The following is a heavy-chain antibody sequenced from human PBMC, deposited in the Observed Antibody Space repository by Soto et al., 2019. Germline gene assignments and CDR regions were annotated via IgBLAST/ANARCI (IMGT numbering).Heavy chain of an antibody. V-gene: IGHV3-23*01. J-gene: IGHJ4*02. D-gene: IGHD6-13*01. CDR3: AKDLYSSSWTIYFDY. Sequence: PGGSLRLSCAASGFTFSSYATSWVRQAPGKGLEWVSAISGSGGSTYYADSVKGRFTISRDNSKNTLYLQMNSLRAEDTAVYYCAKDLYSSSWTIYFDYWGQGTLVTVSS. CDR1: GFTFSSYA. CDR2: ISGSGGST.